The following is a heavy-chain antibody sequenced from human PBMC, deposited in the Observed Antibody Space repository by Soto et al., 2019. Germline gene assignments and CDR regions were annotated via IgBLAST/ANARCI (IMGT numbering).Heavy chain of an antibody. V-gene: IGHV4-59*01. J-gene: IGHJ4*02. CDR2: IYYSGST. CDR1: GGSISSYY. D-gene: IGHD6-13*01. CDR3: ASGIAAAGTQVDYFDY. Sequence: TSETLSLTCTVSGGSISSYYWSWIRQPPGKGLEWIGYIYYSGSTNYNPSLKSRVTISVDTSKNQFSLKLSSVTAADTAVYYCASGIAAAGTQVDYFDYWGQGNLVTGS.